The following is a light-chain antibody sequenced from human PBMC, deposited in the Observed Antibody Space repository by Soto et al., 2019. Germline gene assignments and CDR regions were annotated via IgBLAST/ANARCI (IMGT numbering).Light chain of an antibody. Sequence: QSALTQPASVSGSPGQSITISCTGTSSDVGGYNFVSWYQQHPGKVHKLMIFDVNRRPTGVSDRFSGSKSGNTASLTISGLQAKDEGDYYCCSYTSSSTHVFGSGTKLTVL. J-gene: IGLJ1*01. V-gene: IGLV2-14*03. CDR1: SSDVGGYNF. CDR2: DVN. CDR3: CSYTSSSTHV.